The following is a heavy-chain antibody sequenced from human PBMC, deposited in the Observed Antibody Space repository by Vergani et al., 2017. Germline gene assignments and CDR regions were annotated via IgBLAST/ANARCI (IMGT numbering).Heavy chain of an antibody. V-gene: IGHV4-59*11. CDR1: GGSISSHY. J-gene: IGHJ4*02. D-gene: IGHD1-14*01. CDR3: ARLRSGTWADY. Sequence: QVRLQESGPGLVKPSETLSLTCTVSGGSISSHYWSWIRQPPGKGLEWIGYIYYSGSTNYNPSLKSRVTISVDTSKNQFSLKLSSVTAADTAVYYCARLRSGTWADYWGQGTLVTVSS. CDR2: IYYSGST.